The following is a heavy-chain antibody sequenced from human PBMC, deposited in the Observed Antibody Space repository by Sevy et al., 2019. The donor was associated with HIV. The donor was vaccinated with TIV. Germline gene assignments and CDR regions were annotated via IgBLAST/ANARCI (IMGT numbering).Heavy chain of an antibody. CDR3: ARLGYCSGGSCYYGRYYYYGMDV. CDR2: IYPGDSDT. CDR1: GYSFTSYW. V-gene: IGHV5-51*01. D-gene: IGHD2-15*01. Sequence: GESLKISCKGSGYSFTSYWIGWVRQMPGKGLEWMGIIYPGDSDTRYSPSFQGQVTISADKSISTAYLQWSSLKASDTAMYYSARLGYCSGGSCYYGRYYYYGMDVWGQGTTVTVSS. J-gene: IGHJ6*02.